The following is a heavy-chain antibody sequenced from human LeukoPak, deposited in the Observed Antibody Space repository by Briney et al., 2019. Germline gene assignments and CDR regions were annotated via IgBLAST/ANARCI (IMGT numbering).Heavy chain of an antibody. CDR3: TTLRVTIFGVASDFDY. Sequence: GGSLRLSCAASGFTFSNAWMSWVRQAPGKGLEWVGRIKSKTDGGTTDYAAPVKGRFTISRDDSKNTLYLQMNSLKTGDTAMYYCTTLRVTIFGVASDFDYWGQGTLVTVSS. CDR2: IKSKTDGGTT. D-gene: IGHD3-3*01. CDR1: GFTFSNAW. V-gene: IGHV3-15*01. J-gene: IGHJ4*02.